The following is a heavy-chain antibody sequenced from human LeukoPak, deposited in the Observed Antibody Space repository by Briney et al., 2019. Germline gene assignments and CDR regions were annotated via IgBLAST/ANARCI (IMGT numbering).Heavy chain of an antibody. CDR2: IYYSGST. Sequence: SETLSLTCTVSGGSSSNYYWSWIRQPPGKGLEWIGSIYYSGSTYYNPSLKSRVTISVDTSKNQFSLKLSSVTAADTAVYYCAREPYSGSYSPYYYYGMDVWGQGTTVTVSS. J-gene: IGHJ6*02. CDR3: AREPYSGSYSPYYYYGMDV. CDR1: GGSSSNYY. V-gene: IGHV4-59*12. D-gene: IGHD1-26*01.